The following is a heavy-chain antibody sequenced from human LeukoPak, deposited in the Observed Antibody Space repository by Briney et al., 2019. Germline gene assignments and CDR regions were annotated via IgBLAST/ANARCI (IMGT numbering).Heavy chain of an antibody. Sequence: GSLRLSCAASGFTFSSNWMHWVRQPPGKGLEWIGTISYSGNTDYNPSLRSRVTISVDTSNNQFSLRLGSVTAADTAVYHCARHCCSGPAKRVFDIWGQGTMVTVSS. CDR1: GFTFSSNW. CDR3: ARHCCSGPAKRVFDI. V-gene: IGHV4-39*01. D-gene: IGHD2-15*01. CDR2: ISYSGNT. J-gene: IGHJ3*02.